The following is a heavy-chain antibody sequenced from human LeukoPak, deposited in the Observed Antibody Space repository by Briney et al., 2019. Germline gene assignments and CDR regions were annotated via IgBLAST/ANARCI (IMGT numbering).Heavy chain of an antibody. CDR3: ARLKDYGLLGP. CDR2: IYYTGST. V-gene: IGHV4-30-4*01. CDR1: GGSINSGDYY. J-gene: IGHJ5*02. D-gene: IGHD4-17*01. Sequence: SSETLSLTCTVSGGSINSGDYYWNWIRQPPGKGLEWIGYIYYTGSTYYNPSLKSRVTISLDTSKNQFSLKLNSVTAADTAVYYCARLKDYGLLGPWGQGTLVTVSS.